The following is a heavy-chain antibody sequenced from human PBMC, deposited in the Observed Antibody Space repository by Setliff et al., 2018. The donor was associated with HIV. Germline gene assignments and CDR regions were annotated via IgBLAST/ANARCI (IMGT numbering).Heavy chain of an antibody. Sequence: SETLSLTCSVSGGSISRSSYYWGWIRQPPGKGLEWIGSIYYTGSTNYNPSLQSRVSISVDKSKNQFSLKLSSVTAADTAVYYCAGGLGEAVAGGDAFDIWGQGTMVTVSS. J-gene: IGHJ3*02. V-gene: IGHV4-39*07. D-gene: IGHD6-19*01. CDR2: IYYTGST. CDR1: GGSISRSSYY. CDR3: AGGLGEAVAGGDAFDI.